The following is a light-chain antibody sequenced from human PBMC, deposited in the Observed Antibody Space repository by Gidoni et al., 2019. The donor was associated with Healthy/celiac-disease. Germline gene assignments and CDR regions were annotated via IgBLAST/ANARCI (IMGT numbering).Light chain of an antibody. Sequence: DIQMTQSPSSLPASVGDRVTITCRASQSISSYLNWYQQKPGKAPKLLIYAASSLQSGVPSRFSGGGSGTDFTLTISSLQPEDFATYYCQRSYSTPPLTFGGGTKVEIK. CDR2: AAS. V-gene: IGKV1-39*01. J-gene: IGKJ4*01. CDR1: QSISSY. CDR3: QRSYSTPPLT.